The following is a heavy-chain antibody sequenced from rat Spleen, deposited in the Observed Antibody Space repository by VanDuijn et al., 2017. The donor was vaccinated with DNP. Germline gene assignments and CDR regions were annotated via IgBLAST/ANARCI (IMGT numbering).Heavy chain of an antibody. Sequence: EVQLVESGGGLVQPGRSLKLSCAASGFTFSAYYMAWVRQAPAKGLEWVAYIGSAAYAPYYGDSVKGRFTISRDNAKNTLFLQMNSLRSEDTATYYCAREGGYFDYWGQGVMVTVSS. J-gene: IGHJ2*01. CDR1: GFTFSAYY. D-gene: IGHD1-11*01. CDR2: IGSAAYAP. V-gene: IGHV5-27*01. CDR3: AREGGYFDY.